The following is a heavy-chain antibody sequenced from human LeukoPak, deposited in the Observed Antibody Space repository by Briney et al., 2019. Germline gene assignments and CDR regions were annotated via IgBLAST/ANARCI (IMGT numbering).Heavy chain of an antibody. CDR3: ARDQAQTGYGPFDY. V-gene: IGHV1-46*01. D-gene: IGHD1-14*01. Sequence: ASVKVSCKASGYTFTSYYIHWVRQAPGQGLEWMGIINPSGGSTSYAQKFRGRVTMTRDTSTSTVYMDLSSLRSEDTAVYYCARDQAQTGYGPFDYWGQGTLVTVSS. CDR2: INPSGGST. CDR1: GYTFTSYY. J-gene: IGHJ4*02.